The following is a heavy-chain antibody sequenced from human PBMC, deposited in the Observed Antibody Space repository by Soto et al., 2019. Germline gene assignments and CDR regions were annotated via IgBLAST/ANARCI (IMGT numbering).Heavy chain of an antibody. J-gene: IGHJ4*02. D-gene: IGHD6-13*01. CDR2: IYHSGST. CDR1: GGSISSSNW. Sequence: SETLSLTCAVSGGSISSSNWRSWVRQPPGKGLEWIGEIYHSGSTNYNPSLKSRVTISVDKSKNQFSLKLSSVTAADTAVYYCATINGVSSRHRDYWGQGTLVTVSS. V-gene: IGHV4-4*02. CDR3: ATINGVSSRHRDY.